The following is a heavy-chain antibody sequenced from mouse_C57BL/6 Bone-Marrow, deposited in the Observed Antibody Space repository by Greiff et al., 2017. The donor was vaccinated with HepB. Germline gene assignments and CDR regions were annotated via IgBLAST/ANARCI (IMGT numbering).Heavy chain of an antibody. CDR2: IYPRSGNT. Sequence: VKLVESGAELARPGASVKLSCKASGYTFTSYGISWVKQRTGQGLEWIGEIYPRSGNTYYNEKFKGKATLTADKSSSTAYMELRSLTSEDSAVYFCARERITTVGYGYCDVWGTGTTVTVSA. V-gene: IGHV1-81*01. CDR1: GYTFTSYG. D-gene: IGHD1-1*01. CDR3: ARERITTVGYGYCDV. J-gene: IGHJ1*03.